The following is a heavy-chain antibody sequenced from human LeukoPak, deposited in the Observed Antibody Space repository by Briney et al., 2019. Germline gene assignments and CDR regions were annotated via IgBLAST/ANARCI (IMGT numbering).Heavy chain of an antibody. V-gene: IGHV4-34*01. J-gene: IGHJ4*02. Sequence: KPSETLSLTCAVYGGSFSGYYWSWIRQPPGKGLEWIGSIYYSGSTYYNPSLKSRVTISVDTSKNQFSLKLSSVTAADTAVYYCARHNPYSSSWPFFDYWGQGTLVTISS. CDR2: IYYSGST. D-gene: IGHD6-13*01. CDR3: ARHNPYSSSWPFFDY. CDR1: GGSFSGYY.